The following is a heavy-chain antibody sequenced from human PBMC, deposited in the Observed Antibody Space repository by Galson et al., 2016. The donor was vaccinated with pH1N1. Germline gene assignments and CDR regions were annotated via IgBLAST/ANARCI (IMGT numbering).Heavy chain of an antibody. V-gene: IGHV3-7*01. Sequence: SLRLSCAASGFTFSSYGIHWVRQAPGKGLEWVANIKQDGSATYYVDSVKSRFTISRDNAKNSLYLQMNSLRAEDTAVYYCARANNLDYWGQGTLVTVSS. D-gene: IGHD1/OR15-1a*01. CDR2: IKQDGSAT. CDR1: GFTFSSYG. J-gene: IGHJ4*02. CDR3: ARANNLDY.